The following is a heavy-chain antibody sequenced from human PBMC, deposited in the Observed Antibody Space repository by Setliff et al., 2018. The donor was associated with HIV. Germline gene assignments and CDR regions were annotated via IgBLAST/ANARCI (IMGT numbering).Heavy chain of an antibody. CDR2: IKQDGSEK. CDR3: ARDQLYTKATFDV. J-gene: IGHJ3*01. V-gene: IGHV3-7*01. D-gene: IGHD3-16*02. Sequence: PGGSLRLSCAASGFTFSSYAMHWVRQAPGKGLEWVANIKQDGSEKYYVDSVKGRFTISRDNAKNSLYLQMNSLRAEDTAVYYCARDQLYTKATFDVWGQGTLVTVSS. CDR1: GFTFSSYA.